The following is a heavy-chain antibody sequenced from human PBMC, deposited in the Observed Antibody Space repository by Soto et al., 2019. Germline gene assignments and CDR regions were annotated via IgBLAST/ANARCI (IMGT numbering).Heavy chain of an antibody. V-gene: IGHV5-51*01. CDR1: GYSFTSYW. Sequence: GESLKISCKGSGYSFTSYWIGWVRQMPGKGLEWMGIIYPGDSDTRYSPSFQGQVTISADKSISTAYLQWSSLKASDTAMYYCARQEYSSSWYPEPFDYWGQGTLVTVSS. CDR3: ARQEYSSSWYPEPFDY. D-gene: IGHD6-13*01. CDR2: IYPGDSDT. J-gene: IGHJ4*02.